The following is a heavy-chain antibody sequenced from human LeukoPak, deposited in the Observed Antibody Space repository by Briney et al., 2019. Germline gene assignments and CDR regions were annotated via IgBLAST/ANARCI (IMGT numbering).Heavy chain of an antibody. V-gene: IGHV3-66*01. CDR2: IYSGGST. J-gene: IGHJ4*02. D-gene: IGHD3-22*01. CDR1: GFTFSDYY. Sequence: PGGSLRLSCAASGFTFSDYYMSWIRQAPGKGLEWVSVIYSGGSTYYADSVKGRFTISRDNSKNTLYLQMNSLRAEDTAVYYCARDNYYDSVDYWGQGTLVTVSS. CDR3: ARDNYYDSVDY.